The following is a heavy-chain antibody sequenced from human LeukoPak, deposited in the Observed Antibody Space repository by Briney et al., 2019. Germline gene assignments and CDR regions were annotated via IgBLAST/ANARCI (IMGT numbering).Heavy chain of an antibody. J-gene: IGHJ4*02. V-gene: IGHV3-74*01. Sequence: GGSLRLSCAAPGFTFSDYWMHWVREAPGKGLVWVSIINTVIRATYYADSVKGRFTISRDNAKNTLYLQMNSLRAEDTAVYYCARAGAYHFDNWGQGTLVTVSS. CDR1: GFTFSDYW. CDR3: ARAGAYHFDN. D-gene: IGHD3-16*01. CDR2: INTVIRAT.